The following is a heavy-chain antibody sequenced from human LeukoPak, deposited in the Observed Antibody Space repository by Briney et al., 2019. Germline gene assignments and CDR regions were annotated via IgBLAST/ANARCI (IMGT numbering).Heavy chain of an antibody. CDR2: IYTSGST. CDR1: GGSISSYY. J-gene: IGHJ4*02. V-gene: IGHV4-4*07. D-gene: IGHD6-6*01. Sequence: SETLSLTCTVSGGSISSYYWSWIRQPAGKGLEWIGRIYTSGSTNYNPSLKSRVTMSVDTSKNQFSLKLSSVTAADTAVYYCARDRSIAARLTFFDYWGQGTLVTVSS. CDR3: ARDRSIAARLTFFDY.